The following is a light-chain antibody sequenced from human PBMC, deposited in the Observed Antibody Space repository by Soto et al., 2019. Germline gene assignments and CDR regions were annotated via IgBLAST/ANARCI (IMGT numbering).Light chain of an antibody. Sequence: QSALTQPRSVSGSPGQSVTISCTGTSSDVGGYNYVSWYQQHPGKAPKLMIYDVSKRPSGVPDRFSGSKSGNTASLTISGLQAEDEADHYCCSYAGSDYVFGTGTQLTVL. CDR1: SSDVGGYNY. V-gene: IGLV2-11*01. CDR2: DVS. J-gene: IGLJ1*01. CDR3: CSYAGSDYV.